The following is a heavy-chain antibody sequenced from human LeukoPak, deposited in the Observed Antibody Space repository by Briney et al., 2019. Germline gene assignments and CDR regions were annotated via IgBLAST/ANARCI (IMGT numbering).Heavy chain of an antibody. V-gene: IGHV3-48*03. D-gene: IGHD3-22*01. CDR1: GFTFSSYE. Sequence: GGSLRLSCAASGFTFSSYEMNWVRQAPGKGLEWVSYISSSGSTIYYADSVKGRFTISRDNAKNSLYLQMNSLRAEDTAVYYCARDLRDTMIDRGVFFDYWGQGTLVTVSS. CDR3: ARDLRDTMIDRGVFFDY. J-gene: IGHJ4*02. CDR2: ISSSGSTI.